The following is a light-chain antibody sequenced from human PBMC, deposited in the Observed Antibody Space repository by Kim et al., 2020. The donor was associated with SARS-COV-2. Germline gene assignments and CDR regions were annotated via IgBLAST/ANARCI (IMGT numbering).Light chain of an antibody. CDR3: QAWDSSTVV. CDR1: KLGDKY. CDR2: QDT. J-gene: IGLJ2*01. Sequence: SYELTQLPSVSVSPGQTASITCSGDKLGDKYACWYQQKPGQSPVLVIYQDTKRPSGIPARFSGSNSGNTATLTISGTQAMDEADYYCQAWDSSTVVFGGGTQLTDL. V-gene: IGLV3-1*01.